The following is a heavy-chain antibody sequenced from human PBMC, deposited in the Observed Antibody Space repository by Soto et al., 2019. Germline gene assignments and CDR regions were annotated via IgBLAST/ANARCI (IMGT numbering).Heavy chain of an antibody. CDR2: ISAYNGNT. J-gene: IGHJ6*02. CDR1: GYTFTSYG. V-gene: IGHV1-18*01. Sequence: ASVKVSCKASGYTFTSYGISWVRQAPGQGLEWMGWISAYNGNTNYAQKLQGRVTMTTDTSTSTAYMELRSLRSDDTAVYYCARDPRSIAVAGTFYYYGMDVWGQGTTVTVSS. CDR3: ARDPRSIAVAGTFYYYGMDV. D-gene: IGHD6-19*01.